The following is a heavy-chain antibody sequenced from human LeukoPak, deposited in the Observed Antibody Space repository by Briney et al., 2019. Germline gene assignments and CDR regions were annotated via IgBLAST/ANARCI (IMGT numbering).Heavy chain of an antibody. CDR3: ARHGAPRTAVAGSHTYFDY. Sequence: GESLKISCKGSGYSFTSNWIGWVRQMPGKGLEWMGIIYPGDSDTRYSPSFHGQVTISADKSISTAYLQWSSLKASDTAMYYCARHGAPRTAVAGSHTYFDYWGQGTLVTVSS. CDR2: IYPGDSDT. D-gene: IGHD6-19*01. J-gene: IGHJ4*02. V-gene: IGHV5-51*01. CDR1: GYSFTSNW.